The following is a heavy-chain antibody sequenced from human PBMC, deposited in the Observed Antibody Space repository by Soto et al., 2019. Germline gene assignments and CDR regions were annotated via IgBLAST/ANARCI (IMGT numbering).Heavy chain of an antibody. V-gene: IGHV3-23*01. CDR3: AKEMIASTLADFFDY. CDR1: GFTFSNYG. D-gene: IGHD2-21*01. J-gene: IGHJ4*02. Sequence: EVQLLESGGGLIQPGGSLRLSCEASGFTFSNYGMTWVRLAPGKGLELVSTISGSGGRTFYADPVKGRFTISRDNSKNTLYLQMKSLRAEDTAVYYCAKEMIASTLADFFDYWGQGTRVTVSS. CDR2: ISGSGGRT.